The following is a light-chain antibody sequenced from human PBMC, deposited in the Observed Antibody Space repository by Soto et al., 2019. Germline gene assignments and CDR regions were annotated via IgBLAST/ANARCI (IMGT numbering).Light chain of an antibody. J-gene: IGLJ1*01. CDR1: SSDVGGYNY. V-gene: IGLV2-14*01. Sequence: QSALTQPASVSGSPGQSITISCTGTSSDVGGYNYVSWYQQHPGKAPKLMIYEVSNRPSGVSNRFSGSKSANTASLTISGLQAEDEADYYCSSYTTAGTYVFGPGTKVTVL. CDR2: EVS. CDR3: SSYTTAGTYV.